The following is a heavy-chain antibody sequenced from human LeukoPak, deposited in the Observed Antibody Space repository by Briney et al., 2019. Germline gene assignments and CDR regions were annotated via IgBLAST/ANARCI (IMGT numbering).Heavy chain of an antibody. Sequence: GGSLRLSCAASGFTVSSNYMSWVRQAPGKGLEWVSVIYSGGSTYYADSVKGRFTISRDNSKNTLYLQMNSLRAEDTAVYYCARDQDYYGSGSPLFDPWGQGTLVTVSS. CDR1: GFTVSSNY. V-gene: IGHV3-66*01. J-gene: IGHJ5*02. CDR3: ARDQDYYGSGSPLFDP. D-gene: IGHD3-10*01. CDR2: IYSGGST.